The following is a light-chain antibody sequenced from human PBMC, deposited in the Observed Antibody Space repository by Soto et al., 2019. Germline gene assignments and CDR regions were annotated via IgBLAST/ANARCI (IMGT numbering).Light chain of an antibody. V-gene: IGLV2-14*03. CDR2: DVS. Sequence: QSALTQPASVSGSPGQSNTISCTGTSSDFGGYNYVSWHQQHTGKTPRLLIYDVSDRPSGVSNRFSGSKSGNTTSLTISGLHAEYEADYYCTSCTGTSTVVFGGGTKLTVL. CDR3: TSCTGTSTVV. CDR1: SSDFGGYNY. J-gene: IGLJ2*01.